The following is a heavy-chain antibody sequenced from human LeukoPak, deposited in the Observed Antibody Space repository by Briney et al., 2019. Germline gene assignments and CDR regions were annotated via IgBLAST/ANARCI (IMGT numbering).Heavy chain of an antibody. CDR2: IWYDGSNK. CDR1: GFTFSSYG. Sequence: PGGSLRLSCAASGFTFSSYGMHWVRQAPGKGLEWVAVIWYDGSNKFYADSVKDRFTISRDNSKNTLYLQMNSLRAEDTAVYYCAREGNAFDIWGQGTMVTVSS. CDR3: AREGNAFDI. J-gene: IGHJ3*02. V-gene: IGHV3-33*01.